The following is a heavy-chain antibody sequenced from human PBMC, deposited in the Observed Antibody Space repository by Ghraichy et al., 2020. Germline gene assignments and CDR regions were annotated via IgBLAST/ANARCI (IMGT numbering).Heavy chain of an antibody. CDR1: GFTVSSNY. CDR3: ARDYCSGGSCHFDY. J-gene: IGHJ4*02. Sequence: GSLRLSCAASGFTVSSNYMSWVRQAPGKGLEWVSVIYSGGSTYYADSVKGRFTISRHNSKNTLYLQMNSLRAEDTAVYYCARDYCSGGSCHFDYWGQGTLVTVSS. V-gene: IGHV3-53*04. CDR2: IYSGGST. D-gene: IGHD2-15*01.